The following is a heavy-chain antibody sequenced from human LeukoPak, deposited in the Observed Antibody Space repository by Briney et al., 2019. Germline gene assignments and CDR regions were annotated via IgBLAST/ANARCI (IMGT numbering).Heavy chain of an antibody. CDR3: ARWRYDILTGYYDFDY. D-gene: IGHD3-9*01. V-gene: IGHV1-69*11. CDR1: GVTFSNNS. J-gene: IGHJ4*02. CDR2: IIPILASA. Sequence: GASVKVSCKTSGVTFSNNSITWVRQAPGQGLDWMGSIIPILASASYAQKFRGRLRMTSDESTTTAYMELSSLSSDDTAVYYCARWRYDILTGYYDFDYWGQGTLVTVSS.